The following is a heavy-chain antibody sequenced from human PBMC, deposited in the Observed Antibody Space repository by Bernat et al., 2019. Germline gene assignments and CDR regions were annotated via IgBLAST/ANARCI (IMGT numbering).Heavy chain of an antibody. Sequence: EVQLLESGGGLVQPGGSLRLSCAASGFTFSSYSMNWVRQAPGKGLEWVSSISSSSSYIYYADPVKGRFTISRDNAKNSLYLQMNSLRAEDTAVYYCARDQPWFGELYVDYWGQGTLVTVSS. CDR3: ARDQPWFGELYVDY. CDR1: GFTFSSYS. CDR2: ISSSSSYI. D-gene: IGHD3-10*01. V-gene: IGHV3-21*01. J-gene: IGHJ4*02.